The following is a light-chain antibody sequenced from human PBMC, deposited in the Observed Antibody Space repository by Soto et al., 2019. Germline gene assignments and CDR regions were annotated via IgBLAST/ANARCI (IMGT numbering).Light chain of an antibody. J-gene: IGLJ2*01. V-gene: IGLV1-40*01. CDR3: QSYDSSLIRVV. CDR2: GNS. Sequence: QSVLTQPPSVSGAPGQRVTISCTGSSSNIGAGYDVHWYQQLPGTAPKLLIYGNSNRPSGVPDRFSGSKSGTSASLAITGLQAEDEADYYCQSYDSSLIRVVFGGRTKLTVL. CDR1: SSNIGAGYD.